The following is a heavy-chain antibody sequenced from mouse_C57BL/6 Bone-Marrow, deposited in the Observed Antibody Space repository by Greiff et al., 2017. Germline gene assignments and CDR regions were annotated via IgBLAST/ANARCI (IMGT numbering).Heavy chain of an antibody. CDR1: GFTFSDYY. Sequence: EVHLVESEGGLVQPGSSMKLSCTASGFTFSDYYMAWVRQVPEKGLEWVANINYDGSSTYYLDSLKSRFIISRDNAKNILYLQMSSLKSEDTATYYCARHHYGNYDAMDYWGQGTSVTVSS. V-gene: IGHV5-16*01. D-gene: IGHD2-1*01. CDR2: INYDGSST. J-gene: IGHJ4*01. CDR3: ARHHYGNYDAMDY.